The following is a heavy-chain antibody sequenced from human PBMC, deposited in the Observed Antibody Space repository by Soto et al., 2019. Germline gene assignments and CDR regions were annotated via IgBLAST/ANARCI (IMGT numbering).Heavy chain of an antibody. D-gene: IGHD6-19*01. CDR2: IYWNDDK. CDR1: GFSLSTSGVG. Sequence: SGPTLVKPTQTLTLTCTFSGFSLSTSGVGVGWIRQPPGKALEWLALIYWNDDKRYSPSLKSRLTITKDTSKNQVVLTMTNMDPVDTATYYCAHEWLVHNHYYYGMDVWGQGTTVTVSS. J-gene: IGHJ6*02. V-gene: IGHV2-5*01. CDR3: AHEWLVHNHYYYGMDV.